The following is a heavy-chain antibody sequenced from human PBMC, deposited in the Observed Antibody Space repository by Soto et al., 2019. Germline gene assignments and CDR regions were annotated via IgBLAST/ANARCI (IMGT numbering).Heavy chain of an antibody. Sequence: GGSLRLSCAASGFTFSSYWMSWVRQARGKGLEWVANIKQDGSEKYYVDSVKGRFTISRDNAKNSLYLQMNSLRAEDTAVYYCAREGTIGEFDYWGQGTLVTVSS. CDR1: GFTFSSYW. J-gene: IGHJ4*02. CDR3: AREGTIGEFDY. V-gene: IGHV3-7*05. CDR2: IKQDGSEK. D-gene: IGHD2-8*01.